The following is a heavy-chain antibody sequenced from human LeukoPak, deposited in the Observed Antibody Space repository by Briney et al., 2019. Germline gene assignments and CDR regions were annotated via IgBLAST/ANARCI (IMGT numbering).Heavy chain of an antibody. CDR2: GSNK. J-gene: IGHJ4*02. V-gene: IGHV3-30*07. CDR3: AKDSSGYYPTWYFDY. D-gene: IGHD3-22*01. Sequence: GSNKYSADSMKGRFTISRDNSKNTLCLHLNRLRAEDTAVYYCAKDSSGYYPTWYFDYWGQGTLVTVSS.